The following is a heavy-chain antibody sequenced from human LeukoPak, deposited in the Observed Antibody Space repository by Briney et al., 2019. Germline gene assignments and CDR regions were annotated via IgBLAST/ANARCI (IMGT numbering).Heavy chain of an antibody. J-gene: IGHJ5*02. CDR1: GFTFSSYA. CDR3: VKGDYDFWSGPNWFDP. V-gene: IGHV3-64D*06. D-gene: IGHD3-3*01. CDR2: ISSNGGST. Sequence: PGGSLRLSCSASGFTFSSYAMHWVRQAPGKGLEYVSAISSNGGSTYYADSVKGRFTISRDNSKNTLYLQMSSLRAEDTAVYYCVKGDYDFWSGPNWFDPWGQGTLVTVSS.